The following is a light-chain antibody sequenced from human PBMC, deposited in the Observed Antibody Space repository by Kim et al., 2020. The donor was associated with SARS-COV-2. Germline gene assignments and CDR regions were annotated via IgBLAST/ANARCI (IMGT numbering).Light chain of an antibody. CDR2: AKN. Sequence: SSELTQDPAVSVALGQTVRITCQGDSLRRYYASWYQQKPGQAPVLVMFAKNNRPSWIPDRISGSSSGNTASLTISGAQAEDEADYYCKSRDSSGDRLVFGGGTQLTVL. CDR1: SLRRYY. V-gene: IGLV3-19*01. J-gene: IGLJ3*02. CDR3: KSRDSSGDRLV.